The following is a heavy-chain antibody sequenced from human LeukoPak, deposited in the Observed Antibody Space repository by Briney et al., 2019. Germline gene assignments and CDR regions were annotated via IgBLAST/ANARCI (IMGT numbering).Heavy chain of an antibody. CDR2: IIPILGIA. CDR1: GATFSSYA. CDR3: ARGPLVGATSPYFDY. J-gene: IGHJ4*02. D-gene: IGHD1-26*01. Sequence: ASVKVSCKASGATFSSYAISWVRQAPGQGLEWMGRIIPILGIANYAQKFQGRVTITADKSTSTAYMELSSLRSEDTAVYYCARGPLVGATSPYFDYWGQGTLVTVSS. V-gene: IGHV1-69*04.